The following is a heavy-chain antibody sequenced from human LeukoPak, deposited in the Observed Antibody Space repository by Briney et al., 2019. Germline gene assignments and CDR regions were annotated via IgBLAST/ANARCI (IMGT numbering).Heavy chain of an antibody. CDR2: IYHSGST. V-gene: IGHV4-38-2*02. J-gene: IGHJ4*02. Sequence: PSETLSLTCTVSGYSISSGYYWGWIRQPPGKGLEWIGSIYHSGSTYYNPSLKSRVTISVDTSKNQFSLKLSSVTAADTAVYYCARDRVGYYGSGSPLWGQGTLVTVSS. D-gene: IGHD3-10*01. CDR3: ARDRVGYYGSGSPL. CDR1: GYSISSGYY.